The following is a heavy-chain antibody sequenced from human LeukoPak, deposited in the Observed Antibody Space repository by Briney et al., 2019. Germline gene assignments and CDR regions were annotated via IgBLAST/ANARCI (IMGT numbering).Heavy chain of an antibody. V-gene: IGHV3-23*01. Sequence: GGSLRLSCAASGFTFSSYAMSWVRQAPGKGLEWVSAISGSGGSTYYADSVKGRFTISRDNSKNTLYLQMNSLRAEDTAVYYCAKVQTGDRYYYYGMDVWGQGTTVTVSS. D-gene: IGHD7-27*01. CDR2: ISGSGGST. J-gene: IGHJ6*02. CDR1: GFTFSSYA. CDR3: AKVQTGDRYYYYGMDV.